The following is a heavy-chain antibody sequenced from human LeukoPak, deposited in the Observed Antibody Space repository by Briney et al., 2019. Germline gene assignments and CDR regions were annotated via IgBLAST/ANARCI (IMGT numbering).Heavy chain of an antibody. D-gene: IGHD3-22*01. J-gene: IGHJ6*02. CDR3: ARVLYYYDSSGYPDV. V-gene: IGHV4-30-4*01. CDR2: IYYSGST. CDR1: GGSISSGDYY. Sequence: SETLSLTCTVSGGSISSGDYYWSWIRQPPGKGLEWIGYIYYSGSTYYNPSLKSRVTISVDTSKNQFSLKLSSVTAADTAVYYCARVLYYYDSSGYPDVWGQGTTVTVSS.